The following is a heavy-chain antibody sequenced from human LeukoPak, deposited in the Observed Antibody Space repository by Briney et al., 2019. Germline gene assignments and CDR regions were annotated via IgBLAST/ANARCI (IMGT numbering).Heavy chain of an antibody. Sequence: SETLSLTCTVSGGSMSDYYWSWIRQPPGKGLEWIGYIFSIGSTNYNPSLKSRVTISVDTSKNQFSLKLNSVTAADTALYYCARDYTMTHAFDIWGQGTLVTVSS. D-gene: IGHD3-22*01. CDR3: ARDYTMTHAFDI. V-gene: IGHV4-59*01. CDR2: IFSIGST. CDR1: GGSMSDYY. J-gene: IGHJ3*02.